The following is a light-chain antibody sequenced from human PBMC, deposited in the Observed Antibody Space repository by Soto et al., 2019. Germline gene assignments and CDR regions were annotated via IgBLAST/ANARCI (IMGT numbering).Light chain of an antibody. V-gene: IGLV1-47*01. Sequence: QSVLTHPPSASGNPGQRVTISCSGRSSNIGSNYVYWYQQLPGTAPKLLIYKNDQRPSGVPDRFSGSKSGTSASLAISGLRSEDEADYYCAAWDDSLSGRVFGGGTKLTVL. CDR3: AAWDDSLSGRV. CDR2: KND. J-gene: IGLJ2*01. CDR1: SSNIGSNY.